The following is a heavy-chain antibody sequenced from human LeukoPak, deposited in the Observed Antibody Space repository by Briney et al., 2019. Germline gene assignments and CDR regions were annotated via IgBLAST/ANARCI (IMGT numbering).Heavy chain of an antibody. CDR3: ARGMAYCGGDCYSDPDAFDI. J-gene: IGHJ3*02. CDR1: GFTVSSNY. Sequence: GGSLRLSCAASGFTVSSNYMSWVRQAPGKGLEWVSVIYSGGSTYYADSVKGRFTISRDNSKNTLYLQMNSLRAEDTAVYYCARGMAYCGGDCYSDPDAFDIWGQGTMVTVSS. CDR2: IYSGGST. D-gene: IGHD2-21*02. V-gene: IGHV3-66*02.